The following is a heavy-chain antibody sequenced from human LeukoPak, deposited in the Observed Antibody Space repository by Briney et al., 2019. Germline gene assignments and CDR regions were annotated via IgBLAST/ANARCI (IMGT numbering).Heavy chain of an antibody. CDR2: ISAHNGNT. D-gene: IGHD6-13*01. CDR3: ARDSDTRVIAARFAY. J-gene: IGHJ4*02. Sequence: ASVKVSCKASGYTFTNYGMSWVRQAPGQGLEWMGWISAHNGNTNYAQKFQGRVTMTTDTSTNTAYMEQRSLRSDDAAVYYCARDSDTRVIAARFAYWGQGTLVTVSS. CDR1: GYTFTNYG. V-gene: IGHV1-18*01.